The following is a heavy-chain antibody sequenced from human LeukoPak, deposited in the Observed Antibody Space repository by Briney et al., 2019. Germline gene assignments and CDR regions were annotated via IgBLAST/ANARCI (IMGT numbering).Heavy chain of an antibody. CDR1: GFIFDDYA. J-gene: IGHJ4*02. D-gene: IGHD3-3*01. Sequence: PGGSLRLSCAASGFIFDDYAMHWVRQAPGKGLEWVSGITWNSDNIGYAASVKGRFIISRDNARNSLYLQMYSLRTEDTAVYYCAVFADFGSYWGQGTLVTVSS. CDR3: AVFADFGSY. V-gene: IGHV3-9*01. CDR2: ITWNSDNI.